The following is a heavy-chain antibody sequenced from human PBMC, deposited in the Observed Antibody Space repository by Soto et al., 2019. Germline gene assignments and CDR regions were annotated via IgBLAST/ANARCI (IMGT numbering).Heavy chain of an antibody. CDR3: ATSFRYFDN. D-gene: IGHD3-9*01. J-gene: IGHJ4*02. CDR1: GFTPTTTP. CDR2: VSGAASHT. V-gene: IGHV3-23*01. Sequence: PVGSLRLSCAGSGFTPTTTPLSWVRQPPGKGLEWVATVSGAASHTYYVDSVRGRFFISRDNSKNTVTLQMNNLTVDDTAVYYCATSFRYFDNWGQGTRLTVSS.